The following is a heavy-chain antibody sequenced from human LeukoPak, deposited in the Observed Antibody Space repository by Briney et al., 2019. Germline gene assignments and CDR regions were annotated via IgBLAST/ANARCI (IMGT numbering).Heavy chain of an antibody. V-gene: IGHV4-59*11. CDR1: GGSISSHY. D-gene: IGHD1-26*01. CDR3: ARFIVSSDAFDI. CDR2: IYYSGST. Sequence: SETLSLTCTVSGGSISSHYWSWIRQPPGKGLEWIGYIYYSGSTNYNPSLKSRVTISVDTSKNQFSLKLSSVTAADTAVYYCARFIVSSDAFDIWGQGTMVTVSS. J-gene: IGHJ3*02.